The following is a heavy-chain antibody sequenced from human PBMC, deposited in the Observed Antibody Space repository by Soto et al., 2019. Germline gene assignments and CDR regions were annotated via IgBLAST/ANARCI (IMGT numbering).Heavy chain of an antibody. D-gene: IGHD1-26*01. CDR1: GFTFSSYA. Sequence: EVQLLESGGGLVQPGGSLRLSCAASGFTFSSYAMSWVRQAPGKGLEWVSAISGSGGSTYYADSVKGRFTISRDNSKNTLNLQMNSLRAEDTAVYYCASSYGPPYAEYFQHWGQGTLVTVSS. V-gene: IGHV3-23*01. CDR2: ISGSGGST. CDR3: ASSYGPPYAEYFQH. J-gene: IGHJ1*01.